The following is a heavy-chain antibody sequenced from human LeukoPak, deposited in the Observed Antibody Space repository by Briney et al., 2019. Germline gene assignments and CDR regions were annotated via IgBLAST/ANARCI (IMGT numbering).Heavy chain of an antibody. J-gene: IGHJ4*02. Sequence: GGSLRLSCAASGFTFSSYTMNWVRQAPGKGLEWVSSISSSSNYKYYADSAKGRFTISRDNAKNSLYLQMNSLRAEDTAVYYCARAPSPLAVAGTDYWGQGTLVTVSS. CDR3: ARAPSPLAVAGTDY. CDR2: ISSSSNYK. D-gene: IGHD6-19*01. V-gene: IGHV3-21*01. CDR1: GFTFSSYT.